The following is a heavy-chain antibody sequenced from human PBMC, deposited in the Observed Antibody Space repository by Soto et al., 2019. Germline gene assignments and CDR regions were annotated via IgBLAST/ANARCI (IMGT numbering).Heavy chain of an antibody. CDR2: IYYSGST. Sequence: SETLSLTCTVSGGSISTYYWSWIRQPPGKGLEWIGYIYYSGSTNYNPSLKSRVTMSVDTSKNQFSLKLTSVTAADTAVYYCARAAGLLTYYYYMDVWGKGTTVTVSS. CDR3: ARAAGLLTYYYYMDV. J-gene: IGHJ6*03. V-gene: IGHV4-59*12. CDR1: GGSISTYY. D-gene: IGHD6-19*01.